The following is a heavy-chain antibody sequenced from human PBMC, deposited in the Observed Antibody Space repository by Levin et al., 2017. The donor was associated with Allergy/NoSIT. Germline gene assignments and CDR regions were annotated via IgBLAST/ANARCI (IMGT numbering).Heavy chain of an antibody. CDR2: IYYSVST. CDR1: GGSISGGGYH. J-gene: IGHJ4*02. V-gene: IGHV4-31*03. D-gene: IGHD2-2*03. Sequence: SQTLSLTCTVSGGSISGGGYHWTWIRQHPEKGLEWIGYIYYSVSTFYNPSLKSRLMISVDTSKNQFSLNVSSVTAADTAVYYCAREDGSTFDFWGQGALVTVAS. CDR3: AREDGSTFDF.